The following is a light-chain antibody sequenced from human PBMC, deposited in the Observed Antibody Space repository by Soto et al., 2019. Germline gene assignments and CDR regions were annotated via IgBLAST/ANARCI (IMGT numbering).Light chain of an antibody. CDR2: DAS. V-gene: IGKV3-11*01. CDR1: QSVSIN. CDR3: QQRSNWAT. J-gene: IGKJ3*01. Sequence: PGERAALSCRASQSVSINLAWYQQKPGQAPRLLIYDASNRATGIPARFSGSGSVTDFTLTISSLEPEDFAVYYCQQRSNWATFGPGTKVDI.